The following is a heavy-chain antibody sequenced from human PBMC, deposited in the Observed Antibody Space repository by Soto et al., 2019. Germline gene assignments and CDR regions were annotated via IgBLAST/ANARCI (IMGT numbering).Heavy chain of an antibody. CDR1: GYSLTGYY. CDR3: ARGDYGTGGYPFPYFDY. CDR2: INPDSGAT. V-gene: IGHV1-2*02. D-gene: IGHD2-8*02. J-gene: IGHJ4*02. Sequence: HEHLVQSGAEVKRPGASLKVSCKASGYSLTGYYINWVGQAPGQGLEWMGWINPDSGATNYAQNFQGRVTLTSDTSISTASMDLTSLTSDDTAVYYCARGDYGTGGYPFPYFDYWGQGTLVIVSS.